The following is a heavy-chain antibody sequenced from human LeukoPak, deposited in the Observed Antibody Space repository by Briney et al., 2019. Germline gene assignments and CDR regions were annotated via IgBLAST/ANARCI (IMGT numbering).Heavy chain of an antibody. J-gene: IGHJ4*02. Sequence: SETLSLTCSVSGGSIRNHHWTWIRQSPGKGLEWIGHVFFTEGANYSPSLRGRITISADRSKNQIYLKLGSVTAADTAVYYCARELYHFDRWGQGALVTVSS. V-gene: IGHV4-59*11. CDR1: GGSIRNHH. CDR3: ARELYHFDR. D-gene: IGHD2-8*01. CDR2: VFFTEGA.